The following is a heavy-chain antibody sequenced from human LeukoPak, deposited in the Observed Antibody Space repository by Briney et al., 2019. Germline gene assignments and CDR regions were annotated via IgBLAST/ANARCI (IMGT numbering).Heavy chain of an antibody. D-gene: IGHD1-26*01. Sequence: PGGSLRLSCAASGFTFSSYSMNWVRQAPGKGLEWVSSICSSSSYIYYADSVKGRFTISRDNAKNSLYLQMNSLRAEDTAVYYCASPRELIHAFDICGQGTMVTVSS. V-gene: IGHV3-21*01. CDR1: GFTFSSYS. J-gene: IGHJ3*02. CDR3: ASPRELIHAFDI. CDR2: ICSSSSYI.